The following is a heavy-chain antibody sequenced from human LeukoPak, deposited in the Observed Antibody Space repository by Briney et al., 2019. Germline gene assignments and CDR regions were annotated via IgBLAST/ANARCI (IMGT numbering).Heavy chain of an antibody. CDR3: AKGCGGSCYSEFDY. Sequence: GGSLRLSCAASGFTFSTYNMNWVRQAPGKGLEWVSSISSTSSFIYYADSVKGRFTISRDNAKNSLYLQMNSLRAEDTAIYYCAKGCGGSCYSEFDYWGQGTLVTVSS. V-gene: IGHV3-21*04. J-gene: IGHJ4*02. D-gene: IGHD2-15*01. CDR2: ISSTSSFI. CDR1: GFTFSTYN.